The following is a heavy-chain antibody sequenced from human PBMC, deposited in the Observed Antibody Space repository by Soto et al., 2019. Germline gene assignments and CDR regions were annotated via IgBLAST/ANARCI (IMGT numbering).Heavy chain of an antibody. CDR2: INHSGST. D-gene: IGHD1-26*01. Sequence: QVQLQQWGAGLLKPSETLSLTCAVYGGSFSGYYWSWICQPPGKGLEWIGEINHSGSTNYNPSLKSRVTISVDTSKNQFSLKLSSVTAADTAVYYCARGGRMIRYLHQYYYYGMDVWGQGTTVTVSS. CDR3: ARGGRMIRYLHQYYYYGMDV. V-gene: IGHV4-34*01. J-gene: IGHJ6*02. CDR1: GGSFSGYY.